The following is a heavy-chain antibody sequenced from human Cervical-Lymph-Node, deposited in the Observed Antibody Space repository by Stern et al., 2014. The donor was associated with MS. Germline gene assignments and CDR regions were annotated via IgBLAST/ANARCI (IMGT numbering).Heavy chain of an antibody. CDR2: IYSVGST. V-gene: IGHV3-66*01. CDR3: SRDSRAGRPDV. Sequence: DQLEESGGGLVQPGGSLRLSCAASGFTVSTNYMSWVRQAPGNGLEWVSVIYSVGSTYYADSVRGRFTISRDNSQNTLFLQLSSLRAEDTGVYYCSRDSRAGRPDVWGQGTTVIVSS. J-gene: IGHJ6*02. CDR1: GFTVSTNY.